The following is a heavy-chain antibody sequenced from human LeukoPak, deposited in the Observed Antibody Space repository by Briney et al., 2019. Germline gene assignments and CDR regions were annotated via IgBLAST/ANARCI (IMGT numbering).Heavy chain of an antibody. CDR3: ARRLPDSGSYSPDY. D-gene: IGHD3-10*01. CDR1: GFTFSSFD. CDR2: IKFDGSQK. Sequence: GGSLRLSCAPSGFTFSSFDTHWVRQPPDKGLEWVAFIKFDGSQKYYADSVRGRFTVSRYNSRNMLYLQLDSLRDDDTAVYFCARRLPDSGSYSPDYWGQGTLVTVSS. J-gene: IGHJ4*02. V-gene: IGHV3-30*02.